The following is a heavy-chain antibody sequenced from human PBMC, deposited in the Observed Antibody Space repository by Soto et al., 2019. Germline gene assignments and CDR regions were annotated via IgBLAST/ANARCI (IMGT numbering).Heavy chain of an antibody. CDR1: GYTFTSYD. CDR2: INPNSGNT. Sequence: ASVKVSCNASGYTFTSYDINWVRQATGQGLEWMGWINPNSGNTGYAQKFQGRVTMTSNTSISTAYMELSSLRSEDTAVYYCARGWDYYYGMDVWGQGTTVTVSS. CDR3: ARGWDYYYGMDV. J-gene: IGHJ6*02. V-gene: IGHV1-8*01.